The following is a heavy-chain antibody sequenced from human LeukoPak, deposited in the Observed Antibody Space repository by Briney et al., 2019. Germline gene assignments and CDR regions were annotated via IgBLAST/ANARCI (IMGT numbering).Heavy chain of an antibody. CDR3: ARDGVDSVDIVPVPDAIDY. D-gene: IGHD2-2*02. V-gene: IGHV1-2*02. Sequence: SVRASCTASGYTLTVDYMQAVCEAPGQGLEWMVWINPNRGGTNYAQDFQGRVNMTRDTSISQAYMELSRLRYDDTAVYYCARDGVDSVDIVPVPDAIDYWGRGTLVTVSS. CDR2: INPNRGGT. J-gene: IGHJ4*02. CDR1: GYTLTVDY.